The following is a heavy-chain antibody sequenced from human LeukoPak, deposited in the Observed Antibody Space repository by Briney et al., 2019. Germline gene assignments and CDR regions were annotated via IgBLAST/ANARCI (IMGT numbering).Heavy chain of an antibody. J-gene: IGHJ4*02. CDR1: GYTFTSYA. V-gene: IGHV1-3*01. CDR2: INAGNGNT. CDR3: ARGGSSSWPTDY. Sequence: GASVKVSCKASGYTFTSYAMHWVRQAPGQRLEWMGWINAGNGNTKYSQKFQDRVTITRDTSASTAYMELSSLRSEDTAVYYCARGGSSSWPTDYWGQGTLVTVSS. D-gene: IGHD6-13*01.